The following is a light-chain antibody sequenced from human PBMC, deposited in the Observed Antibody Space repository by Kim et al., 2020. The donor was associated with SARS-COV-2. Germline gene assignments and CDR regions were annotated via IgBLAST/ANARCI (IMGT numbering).Light chain of an antibody. J-gene: IGKJ2*01. CDR2: GAS. V-gene: IGKV3-15*01. CDR3: QQYKNWPPYT. CDR1: ESVNVN. Sequence: VSPGERATLSCRVSESVNVNLAWYQQKPGQAPRLLIYGASTRATSIPARFSGSGSGTEFTLTISSLQSEDFAVYYCQQYKNWPPYTFGQGTKLEIK.